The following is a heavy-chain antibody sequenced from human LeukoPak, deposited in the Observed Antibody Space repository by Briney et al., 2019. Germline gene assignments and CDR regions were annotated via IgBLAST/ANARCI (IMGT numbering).Heavy chain of an antibody. CDR3: ARDQEWELLGHNYYYGMDV. J-gene: IGHJ6*02. D-gene: IGHD1-26*01. V-gene: IGHV3-66*02. CDR1: GFTVSSNY. Sequence: GGSLRLSCAASGFTVSSNYMHWVRQAPGKGLESVSVIYSGGTTYYTDSVRGRFTISRDNSKNTLYLLMNSLRAEDTAVYYCARDQEWELLGHNYYYGMDVWGQGTTVTVSS. CDR2: IYSGGTT.